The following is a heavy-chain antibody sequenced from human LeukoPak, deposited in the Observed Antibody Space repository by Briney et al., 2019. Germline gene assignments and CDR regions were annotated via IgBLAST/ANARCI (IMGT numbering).Heavy chain of an antibody. J-gene: IGHJ5*02. CDR2: IYYSGST. D-gene: IGHD1-7*01. CDR3: ARRRVETQTTDP. V-gene: IGHV4-30-4*08. Sequence: PSQTLSLTRTVSGGSISSGDYYWSWIRQPPGKGLEWIGYIYYSGSTYYNPSLKSRVTISVDTSKNQFSPKLSSVTAADTAVYYCARRRVETQTTDPWGQGTLVTVSS. CDR1: GGSISSGDYY.